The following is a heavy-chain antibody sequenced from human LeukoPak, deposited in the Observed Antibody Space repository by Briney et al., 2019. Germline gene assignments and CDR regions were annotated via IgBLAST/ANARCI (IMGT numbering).Heavy chain of an antibody. CDR2: IYPGDSDT. J-gene: IGHJ4*02. Sequence: GASLKISCKGSGSIFTSYWIGWVRQMPGKGLEWMGIIYPGDSDTRYSPSFQGQVTISADKSISTAYLQWSSLKASDTAMYYCARPYTARGEYYFDYWGQGTLVTVSS. D-gene: IGHD5-18*01. CDR1: GSIFTSYW. CDR3: ARPYTARGEYYFDY. V-gene: IGHV5-51*01.